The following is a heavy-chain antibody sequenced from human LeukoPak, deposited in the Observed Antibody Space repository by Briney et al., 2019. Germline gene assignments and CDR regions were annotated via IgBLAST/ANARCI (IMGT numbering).Heavy chain of an antibody. CDR1: GFPFSSYV. J-gene: IGHJ4*02. CDR3: AQEFVRGVPHLRDY. D-gene: IGHD3-10*01. CDR2: ISGSGGST. Sequence: GGSLRLSCAASGFPFSSYVMSWVRQAPGKGLEWVSAISGSGGSTYYADSVKGRFTISRDNSKNTLYLQMNSLRAEDTAVYYCAQEFVRGVPHLRDYWGQGTLVTVSS. V-gene: IGHV3-23*01.